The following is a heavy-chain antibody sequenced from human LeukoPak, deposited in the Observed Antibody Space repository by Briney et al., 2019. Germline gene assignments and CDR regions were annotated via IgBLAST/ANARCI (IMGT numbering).Heavy chain of an antibody. CDR2: IHWYGDNT. CDR1: GFTVDEYG. CDR3: ARAQIAVAGPLDY. D-gene: IGHD6-19*01. Sequence: GGSLRLSCAASGFTVDEYGMSWVRPAPGKGLEWVSGIHWYGDNTNYADSLKGRFTISRDNAKNSLYLQMNRQMAKETAVYYCARAQIAVAGPLDYWGQGNLGTASS. V-gene: IGHV3-20*04. J-gene: IGHJ4*02.